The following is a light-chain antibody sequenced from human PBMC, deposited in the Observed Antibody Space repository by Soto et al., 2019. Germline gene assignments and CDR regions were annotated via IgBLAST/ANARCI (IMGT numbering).Light chain of an antibody. CDR3: QQYNNWPPIT. CDR1: QSVSSN. V-gene: IGKV3-15*01. J-gene: IGKJ5*01. Sequence: EIVVTQSPVTVSVSPGERATLSCRASQSVSSNLAWYQQKPAQAPRLLIYGASTRATGIPARFSGSGSGTEFTLTISSLQSEDFAVYYCQQYNNWPPITFGQGTRLEI. CDR2: GAS.